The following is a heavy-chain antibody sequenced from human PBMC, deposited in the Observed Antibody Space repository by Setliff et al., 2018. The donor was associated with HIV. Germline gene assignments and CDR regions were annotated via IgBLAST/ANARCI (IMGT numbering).Heavy chain of an antibody. CDR1: GGSISSSTYY. D-gene: IGHD5-18*01. V-gene: IGHV4-39*01. J-gene: IGHJ4*02. Sequence: PSETLSLTCTVSGGSISSSTYYWGWIRQPPGKGLEWIGTIYYSGSTYYNPSLKSRLTISVDTSKNQFSLKLSSVTAADTAVYYCARRDGYSYGFYFDYWGQGMLVTVSS. CDR3: ARRDGYSYGFYFDY. CDR2: IYYSGST.